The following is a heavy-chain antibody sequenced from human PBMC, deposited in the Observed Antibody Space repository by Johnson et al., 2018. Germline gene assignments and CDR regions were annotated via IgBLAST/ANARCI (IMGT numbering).Heavy chain of an antibody. CDR2: IKRKSDGGTT. CDR3: NTDPYSSGWDWFAP. Sequence: IKRKSDGGTTDYAAPVKGRFTISRDDSKNTLYLQMSSLKIEDTAVYYCNTDPYSSGWDWFAPWG. D-gene: IGHD6-19*01. J-gene: IGHJ5*02. V-gene: IGHV3-15*01.